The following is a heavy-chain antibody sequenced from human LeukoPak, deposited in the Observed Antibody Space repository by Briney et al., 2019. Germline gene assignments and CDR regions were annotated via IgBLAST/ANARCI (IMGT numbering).Heavy chain of an antibody. J-gene: IGHJ4*02. CDR2: ISRSGGST. CDR3: ARVGHMMAIDY. Sequence: GGSLRLSCAASGFTFSSYAMSWVRQAPGKGLEWVSAISRSGGSTYYADSVKGRFTISRDNSKNTLYLQMNSRRAEDTAVYYCARVGHMMAIDYWGKGTLVTVSS. CDR1: GFTFSSYA. D-gene: IGHD3-16*01. V-gene: IGHV3-23*01.